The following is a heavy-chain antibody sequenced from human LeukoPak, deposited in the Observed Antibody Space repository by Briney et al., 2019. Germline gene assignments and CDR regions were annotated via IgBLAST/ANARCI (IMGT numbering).Heavy chain of an antibody. Sequence: SETLSLTCAVYGGSFSGYYWSWIRQPPGKGLEWIGEINHSGSTNYNPSLKSRVTISVDTSKNQFSLKLSSVTAADTAVYYCASSPPRAAAPVDYWGQETLVTVSS. D-gene: IGHD6-13*01. J-gene: IGHJ4*02. CDR1: GGSFSGYY. CDR2: INHSGST. V-gene: IGHV4-34*01. CDR3: ASSPPRAAAPVDY.